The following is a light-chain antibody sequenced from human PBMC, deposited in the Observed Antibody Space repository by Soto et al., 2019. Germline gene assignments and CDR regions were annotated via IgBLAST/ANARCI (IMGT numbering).Light chain of an antibody. V-gene: IGKV3-15*01. CDR1: QSVSSN. CDR2: GAS. J-gene: IGKJ1*01. Sequence: EIVMTQSPATLSVSPGERATLSCRASQSVSSNLAWYQQKPGQAPRLLIYGASTRATGIPARFSGSGSGTEFTLTLSSLQSEDFAVYYCQHYNNWPRTFGQGTKVESK. CDR3: QHYNNWPRT.